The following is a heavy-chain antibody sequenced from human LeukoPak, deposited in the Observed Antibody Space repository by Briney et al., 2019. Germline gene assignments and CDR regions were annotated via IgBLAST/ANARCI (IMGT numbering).Heavy chain of an antibody. J-gene: IGHJ5*02. Sequence: GGSLRLSCAASGFTFRSNAMSRVCQAPGKGLEWVSGISGSGGSTYYADSVKGRFTISRDNSKNTLYLQMNSLRAEDTAVYYCAKDYSSGTWGQGTLVTVSS. D-gene: IGHD6-19*01. CDR1: GFTFRSNA. CDR2: ISGSGGST. V-gene: IGHV3-23*01. CDR3: AKDYSSGT.